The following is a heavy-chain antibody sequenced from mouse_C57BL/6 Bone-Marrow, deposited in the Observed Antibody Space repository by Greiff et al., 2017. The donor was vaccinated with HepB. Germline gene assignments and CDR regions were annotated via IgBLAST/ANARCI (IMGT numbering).Heavy chain of an antibody. CDR1: GFTFSSYG. J-gene: IGHJ1*03. Sequence: EVKLVESGGDLVKPGGSLKLSCAASGFTFSSYGMSWVRQTTDKRLEWVATISSGGSYTYYPDSVKGRFTISRDNAKNTLYLQMSSLKSEDTAMYYCARDYYGSSYGRYFDVWGTGTTVTVSS. CDR3: ARDYYGSSYGRYFDV. V-gene: IGHV5-6*01. D-gene: IGHD1-1*01. CDR2: ISSGGSYT.